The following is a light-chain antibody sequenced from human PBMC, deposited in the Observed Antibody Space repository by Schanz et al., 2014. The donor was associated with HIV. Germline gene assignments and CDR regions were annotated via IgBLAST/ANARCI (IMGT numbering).Light chain of an antibody. J-gene: IGLJ3*02. V-gene: IGLV1-40*01. Sequence: QSVLTQPPSVSGAPGQGVTISCTGTSSNIGAGYDVHWYQLLPGTAPTLLIFDNTNRPSGVPARFSGSKSGSSASLAISGLQADDEADYFCQSFDSSLNGVVFGGGTKLTVL. CDR2: DNT. CDR1: SSNIGAGYD. CDR3: QSFDSSLNGVV.